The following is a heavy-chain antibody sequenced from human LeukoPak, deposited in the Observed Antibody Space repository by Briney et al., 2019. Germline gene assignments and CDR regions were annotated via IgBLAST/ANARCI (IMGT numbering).Heavy chain of an antibody. J-gene: IGHJ3*01. CDR3: TRSPRDGYHDAFDL. D-gene: IGHD5-24*01. CDR1: GYSFTTYW. CDR2: IYPGASET. Sequence: GESLKISCKGSGYSFTTYWIAWVRQMPGEGLEWMGIIYPGASETRYSPSFQGQVTISADKSITTAYLQWGSLKASDTAMYYCTRSPRDGYHDAFDLWGQGTMVTVFS. V-gene: IGHV5-51*01.